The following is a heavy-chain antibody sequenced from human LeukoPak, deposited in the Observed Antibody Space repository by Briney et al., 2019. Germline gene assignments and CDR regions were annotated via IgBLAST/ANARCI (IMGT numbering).Heavy chain of an antibody. CDR2: ISSSSSYI. V-gene: IGHV3-21*01. CDR1: GFTFSSYS. CDR3: ARGHSRSSQRTDAFDI. J-gene: IGHJ3*02. D-gene: IGHD1-26*01. Sequence: GGSLRLSCAASGFTFSSYSMNWVRQAPGKGLEWVSSISSSSSYIYYADSVKGRFTISRDNAKSSLYLQMNSLRAEDTAVYYCARGHSRSSQRTDAFDIWGQGTMVTVSS.